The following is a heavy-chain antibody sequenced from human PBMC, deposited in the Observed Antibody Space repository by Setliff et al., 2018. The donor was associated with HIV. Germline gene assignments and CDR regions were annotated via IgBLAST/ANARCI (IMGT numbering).Heavy chain of an antibody. V-gene: IGHV4-4*02. CDR3: ARGEQDIVLMVYARGYYYMDV. D-gene: IGHD2-8*01. CDR2: IYHNGAT. CDR1: GGSISSSNW. J-gene: IGHJ6*03. Sequence: PSETLSLTCAVSGGSISSSNWWSWARQPPGKGLEWIGEIYHNGATNYSPSLKSRVTISVDKSKNQFSLKLSSVTAADTAVYYCARGEQDIVLMVYARGYYYMDVWGKGTTVTVSS.